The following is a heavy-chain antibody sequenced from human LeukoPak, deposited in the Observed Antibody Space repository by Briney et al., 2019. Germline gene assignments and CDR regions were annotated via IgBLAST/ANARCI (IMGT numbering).Heavy chain of an antibody. V-gene: IGHV3-23*01. Sequence: PGGSLRLSCAASGFTFSSYAMSWVRQAPGKGLEWVSAISGSGGSSYYADSVKGRFTISRDNSKNTLYLQVNSLRAEDTAVYYCAKVGAGWFDPWGQGTLVTVSS. D-gene: IGHD3-16*01. CDR3: AKVGAGWFDP. CDR1: GFTFSSYA. J-gene: IGHJ5*02. CDR2: ISGSGGSS.